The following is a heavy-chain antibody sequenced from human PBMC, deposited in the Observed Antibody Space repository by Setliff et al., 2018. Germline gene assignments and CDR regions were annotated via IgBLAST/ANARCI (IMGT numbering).Heavy chain of an antibody. CDR1: GFTFSGYY. D-gene: IGHD3-22*01. CDR3: ARDLYYDSSGYSVY. CDR2: ISSSGSYI. J-gene: IGHJ4*02. Sequence: PGGSLRLSCAASGFTFSGYYMQWARQAPGKGLEWVSSISSSGSYIYYADAVKGRFTISRDNAKNSLYLQMNSLRAEDTAVYYCARDLYYDSSGYSVYWGQGTLVTVSS. V-gene: IGHV3-21*01.